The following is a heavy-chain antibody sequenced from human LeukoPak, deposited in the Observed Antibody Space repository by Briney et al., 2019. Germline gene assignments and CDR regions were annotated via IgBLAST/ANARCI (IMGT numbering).Heavy chain of an antibody. Sequence: SETLSLTCAVSGYSISSGYYWGWIRQPPGKGLEWLGSIDHSGSTYYNPSLKSRATISVDTSKNHFSLRLGSVPAAAPAVYYCARVGYSYGYFDYWGQGTLVTVSS. CDR2: IDHSGST. CDR3: ARVGYSYGYFDY. D-gene: IGHD5-18*01. CDR1: GYSISSGYY. V-gene: IGHV4-38-2*01. J-gene: IGHJ4*02.